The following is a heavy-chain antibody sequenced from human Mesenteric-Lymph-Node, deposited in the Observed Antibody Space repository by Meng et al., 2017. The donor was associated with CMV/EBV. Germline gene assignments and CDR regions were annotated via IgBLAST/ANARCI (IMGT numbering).Heavy chain of an antibody. D-gene: IGHD5-12*01. CDR1: GGSFSGDY. J-gene: IGHJ4*02. Sequence: CAVYGGSFSGDYGSWIRQPPGKGLEWIGEINHSGSTNYNPSLKSRVTISVDTSKNQISLKLSSVTAADTAVYYCARGGYSGYDWAYYWGQGILVTVSS. CDR3: ARGGYSGYDWAYY. V-gene: IGHV4-34*01. CDR2: INHSGST.